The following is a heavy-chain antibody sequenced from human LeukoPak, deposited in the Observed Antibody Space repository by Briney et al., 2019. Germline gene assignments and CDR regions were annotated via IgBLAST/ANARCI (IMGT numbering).Heavy chain of an antibody. CDR3: ARDPNSEVTYYGMDV. CDR1: GFTFSSYA. Sequence: PGGSLRLSCAASGFTFSSYAMSWVRQAPGKGLEWVSAISGSGGSTYYADSVKGRFTISRDNSKNTLYLQMNSLRAEDTAVYYCARDPNSEVTYYGMDVWGQGTTVTVSS. CDR2: ISGSGGST. J-gene: IGHJ6*02. V-gene: IGHV3-23*01. D-gene: IGHD2-21*02.